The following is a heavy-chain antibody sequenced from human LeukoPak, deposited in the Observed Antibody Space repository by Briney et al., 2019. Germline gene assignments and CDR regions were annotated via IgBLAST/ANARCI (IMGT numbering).Heavy chain of an antibody. CDR2: IIPIFGTA. CDR3: ATDRGD. CDR1: GGTFSSYA. V-gene: IGHV1-69*06. Sequence: GASVKVSCKASGGTFSSYAISWVRQAPGQGLEWMGGIIPIFGTANYAQKFQGRVTMTEDTSTDTAYMELSSLRSEGTAVYYCATDRGDWGQGTLVTVSS. D-gene: IGHD3-10*01. J-gene: IGHJ4*02.